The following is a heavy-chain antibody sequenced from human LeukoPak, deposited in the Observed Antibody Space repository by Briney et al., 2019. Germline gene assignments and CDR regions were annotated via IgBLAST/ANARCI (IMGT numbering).Heavy chain of an antibody. CDR2: ISYGGSNQ. CDR1: GFTFTTYA. J-gene: IGHJ4*02. CDR3: ARQHSSAYLDY. Sequence: GGSLRLSCAASGFTFTTYAMHWVRQAPGKGLEWVAVISYGGSNQYYADSVKGRFTISRGNSKNTLYLQMNSLRAEDTAVYYCARQHSSAYLDYWGQGTLVTVSS. D-gene: IGHD3-16*01. V-gene: IGHV3-30*04.